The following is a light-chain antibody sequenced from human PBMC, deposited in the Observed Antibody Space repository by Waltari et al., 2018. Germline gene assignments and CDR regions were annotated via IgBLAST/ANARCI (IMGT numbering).Light chain of an antibody. CDR1: SSNIGSNF. Sequence: QSVLTQPPSASGTPGQRVTISCSGTSSNIGSNFVYWYQQLSGTAPKLLIYKDNRRPSGVPDRFSGSRSGTSASLTISGLRSDDESHFYCATWDDGLSGHWVFGGGTKLTVL. CDR3: ATWDDGLSGHWV. CDR2: KDN. V-gene: IGLV1-47*01. J-gene: IGLJ3*02.